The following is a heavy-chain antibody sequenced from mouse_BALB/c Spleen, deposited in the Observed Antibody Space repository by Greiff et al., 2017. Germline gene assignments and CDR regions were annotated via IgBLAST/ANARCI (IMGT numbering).Heavy chain of an antibody. CDR1: GFTFSNYW. CDR2: IRLKSNNYAT. Sequence: EVQGVESGGGLVQPGGSMKLSCVASGFTFSNYWMNWVRQSPEKGLEWVAEIRLKSNNYATHYAESVKGRFTISRDDSKSSVYLQMNNLRAEDTGIYYCTRGDGSSGAMDYWGQGTSVTVSS. D-gene: IGHD1-1*01. CDR3: TRGDGSSGAMDY. V-gene: IGHV6-6*02. J-gene: IGHJ4*01.